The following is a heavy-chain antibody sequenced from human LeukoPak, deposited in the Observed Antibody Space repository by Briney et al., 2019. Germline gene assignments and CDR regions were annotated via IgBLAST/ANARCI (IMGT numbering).Heavy chain of an antibody. J-gene: IGHJ5*02. CDR3: ARGSYDSSGYYYGSWFDP. Sequence: PSETLSLTCTVSGGSISSYYCGWIRQPPGKGLEWTGYIYYSGRTNYNPSLKSGVTTPVDTPKNHFILKLSSVTAADTAVYYCARGSYDSSGYYYGSWFDPWGQGTLVTVSS. CDR1: GGSISSYY. D-gene: IGHD3-22*01. CDR2: IYYSGRT. V-gene: IGHV4-59*01.